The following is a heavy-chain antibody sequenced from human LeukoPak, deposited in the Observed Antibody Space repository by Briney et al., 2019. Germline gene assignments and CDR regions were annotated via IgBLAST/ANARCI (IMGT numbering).Heavy chain of an antibody. J-gene: IGHJ6*03. D-gene: IGHD1-1*01. CDR2: ISSGSSAI. Sequence: GGSLRLSCTASGFAFSSYGMHWVRQAPGKGLEWVSIISSGSSAIFSADALKGRFTISRDDAKNLLYLDMNSLRAEDTAVYYCARSDTTRFYYYYMDVWGKGTTVTVSS. CDR1: GFAFSSYG. CDR3: ARSDTTRFYYYYMDV. V-gene: IGHV3-21*01.